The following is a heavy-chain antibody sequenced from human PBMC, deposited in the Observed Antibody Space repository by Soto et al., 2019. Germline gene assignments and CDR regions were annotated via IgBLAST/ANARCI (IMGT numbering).Heavy chain of an antibody. CDR1: GYTFTGYY. Sequence: QVQLVQSGAEVKKPGASVKVSCKASGYTFTGYYMHWVRQAPGQVLEWMGWINPNSGSTNYAQKFQGRGTMTRDTSIRTAYMELSRLRSDDMAVYYCARGSIVRSTNRLFDYWGQGTLATASS. CDR3: ARGSIVRSTNRLFDY. V-gene: IGHV1-2*02. D-gene: IGHD1-26*01. CDR2: INPNSGST. J-gene: IGHJ4*02.